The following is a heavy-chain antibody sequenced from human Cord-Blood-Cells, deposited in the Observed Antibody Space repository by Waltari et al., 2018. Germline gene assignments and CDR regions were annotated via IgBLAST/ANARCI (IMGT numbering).Heavy chain of an antibody. CDR2: IFSNDEK. D-gene: IGHD6-19*01. CDR1: GFSLSNARMG. Sequence: QVTLKESGPVLVKPTETLTLTCTVSGFSLSNARMGVSWIRQPPGKALEWLAHIFSNDEKSYSTSLKSRLTISKDTSKSQVVLTMTNMDPVDTATYYCARTRTGYSSGWYWPGYYFDYWGQGTLVTVSS. CDR3: ARTRTGYSSGWYWPGYYFDY. J-gene: IGHJ4*02. V-gene: IGHV2-26*01.